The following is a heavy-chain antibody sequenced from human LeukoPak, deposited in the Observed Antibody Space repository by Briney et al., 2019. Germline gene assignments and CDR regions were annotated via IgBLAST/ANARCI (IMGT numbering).Heavy chain of an antibody. CDR1: GFTFSSYW. D-gene: IGHD1-26*01. V-gene: IGHV3-30*02. J-gene: IGHJ4*02. CDR3: AKERGWELLLPNYFDY. Sequence: GGSLRLSCAASGFTFSSYWMSWVRQAPGKGLEWVTFIRYDSSKKYYADSVKGRFAISRDNSKNTVYLQMNSLGAEDTAVYYCAKERGWELLLPNYFDYWGQGILVTVSS. CDR2: IRYDSSKK.